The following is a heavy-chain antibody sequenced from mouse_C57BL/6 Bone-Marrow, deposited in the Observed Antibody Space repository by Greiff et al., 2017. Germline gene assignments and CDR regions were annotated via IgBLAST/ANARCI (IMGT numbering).Heavy chain of an antibody. J-gene: IGHJ4*01. Sequence: EVKVEESGGGLVQPGGSMKLSCVASGFTFSNYWMNWVRQSPEKGLEWVAQIRLKSDNYATHYAESVKGRFTISRDDSKSSVYLQMNNLRAEDTGIYYCTGGIITTVPYYAMDYWGQGTSVTVSS. CDR3: TGGIITTVPYYAMDY. D-gene: IGHD1-1*01. CDR1: GFTFSNYW. V-gene: IGHV6-3*01. CDR2: IRLKSDNYAT.